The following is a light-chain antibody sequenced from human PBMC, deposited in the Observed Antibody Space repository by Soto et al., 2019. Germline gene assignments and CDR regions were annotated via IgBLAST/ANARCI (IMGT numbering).Light chain of an antibody. J-gene: IGKJ5*01. CDR1: QSLSRS. CDR3: QQRSNWPPST. Sequence: EIVLTQSPATLSLSPGERATLSCRASQSLSRSLAWYQQKPGQAPRLLIYDASNRATGIPARFSAGGSGTDFTLTISRLEPEDFAVYYCQQRSNWPPSTFGQGTRLEIK. V-gene: IGKV3-11*01. CDR2: DAS.